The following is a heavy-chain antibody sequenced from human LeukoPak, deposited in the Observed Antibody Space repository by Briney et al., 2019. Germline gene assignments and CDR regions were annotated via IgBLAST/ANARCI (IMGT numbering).Heavy chain of an antibody. CDR1: GGSISSYY. D-gene: IGHD2-2*02. CDR2: IYTSGST. Sequence: PSETLSLNCTVSGGSISSYYWSWIRQPAGKGLEWIGRIYTSGSTNYNPSLKSRVTMSVDTSKNQFSLKLSSVTAADTAVYYCARDGSDQLLYHYYYYGMDVWGQGTTVTVSS. J-gene: IGHJ6*02. CDR3: ARDGSDQLLYHYYYYGMDV. V-gene: IGHV4-4*07.